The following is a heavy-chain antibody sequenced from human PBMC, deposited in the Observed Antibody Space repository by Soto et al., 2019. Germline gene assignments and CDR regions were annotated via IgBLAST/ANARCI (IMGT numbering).Heavy chain of an antibody. D-gene: IGHD3-10*02. CDR2: TSGRGDAT. J-gene: IGHJ4*02. Sequence: EVQLLESGGGLVQPGGSLRLSCAASGFTFSSHAMSWVRQAPGRGLEWVSLTSGRGDATYYADSVKGRFTISRDNSKNTLYLQMNSLRAEDTAVYYCAKELSRTRFGEDIDYWGQGTLVTVSS. CDR3: AKELSRTRFGEDIDY. CDR1: GFTFSSHA. V-gene: IGHV3-23*01.